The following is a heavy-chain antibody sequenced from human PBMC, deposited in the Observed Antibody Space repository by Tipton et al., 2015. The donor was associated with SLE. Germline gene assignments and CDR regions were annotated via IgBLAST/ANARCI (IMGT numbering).Heavy chain of an antibody. CDR2: TSYDETVK. D-gene: IGHD1-1*01. V-gene: IGHV3-30*04. CDR3: ATDSERWSH. CDR1: GYPVPTFA. J-gene: IGHJ1*01. Sequence: SLRLSCAASGYPVPTFAMHWVRQAPGKGLEWVAVTSYDETVKYFADSVKGRFTISRDNLKKTVYLQMNSLQTEDTAVYYCATDSERWSHWGQGTLVTVSS.